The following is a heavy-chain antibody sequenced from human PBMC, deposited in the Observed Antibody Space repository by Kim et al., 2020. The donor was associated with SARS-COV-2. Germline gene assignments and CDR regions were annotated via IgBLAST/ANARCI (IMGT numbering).Heavy chain of an antibody. Sequence: GSTNYHPSFKDRVTISMDTSKNQFSLRLSSVTAADTALYYCARGGKGAFDTWGRGTMVTVSS. J-gene: IGHJ3*02. CDR2: GST. V-gene: IGHV4-59*09. CDR3: ARGGKGAFDT.